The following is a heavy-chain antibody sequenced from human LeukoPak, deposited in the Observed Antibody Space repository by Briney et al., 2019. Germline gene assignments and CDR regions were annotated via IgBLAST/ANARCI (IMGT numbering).Heavy chain of an antibody. CDR1: GFTFSSYG. V-gene: IGHV3-30*02. CDR3: AKASSGSYGDYYYYMDV. CDR2: IRYDGSNK. Sequence: GGSLRLSCAASGFTFSSYGMHWVRRAPGKGLEWVAFIRYDGSNKYYADSVKGRFTISRDNSKNTLYLQMNSLRAEDTAVYYCAKASSGSYGDYYYYMDVWGKGTTVTVSS. D-gene: IGHD1-26*01. J-gene: IGHJ6*03.